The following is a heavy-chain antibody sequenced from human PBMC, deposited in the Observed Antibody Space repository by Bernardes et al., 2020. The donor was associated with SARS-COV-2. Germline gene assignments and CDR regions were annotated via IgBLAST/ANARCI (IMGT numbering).Heavy chain of an antibody. CDR3: ARVGCGGDCYPNPRPYYYYGMDV. CDR2: ISGYNGNT. Sequence: GHGLEWMGWISGYNGNTYYAQKLQDRVTMTTDTSMSTAHMELRSLRSDDTAVYYCARVGCGGDCYPNPRPYYYYGMDVWGQGTTVTVSS. D-gene: IGHD2-21*01. V-gene: IGHV1-18*01. J-gene: IGHJ6*02.